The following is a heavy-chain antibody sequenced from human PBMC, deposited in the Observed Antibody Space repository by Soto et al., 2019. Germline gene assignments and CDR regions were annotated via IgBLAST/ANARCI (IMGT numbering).Heavy chain of an antibody. J-gene: IGHJ4*02. CDR3: NRGRVSLDY. Sequence: PGGSLRLSCTGSGFTFADYALNWFRQAPGKGLEWVAIIRSKDYGEAKDYAASVKGRFTISRDDSKKIAYLQMNSLKTEETAGDYCNRGRVSLDYWGQGDQVTVSS. CDR1: GFTFADYA. CDR2: IRSKDYGEAK. V-gene: IGHV3-49*03.